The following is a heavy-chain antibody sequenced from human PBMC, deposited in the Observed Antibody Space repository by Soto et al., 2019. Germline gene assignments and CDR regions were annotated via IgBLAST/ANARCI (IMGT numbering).Heavy chain of an antibody. V-gene: IGHV1-2*02. CDR3: ARDEYYYDSSGPWYYYHGMDV. CDR1: GYTFTGYY. CDR2: INPNSGGT. Sequence: GASVKVSCKASGYTFTGYYMHWVRQAPGQGLEWMGWINPNSGGTNYAQKFQGRVTMTRDTSISTAYMELSRLRSDDTAVYYCARDEYYYDSSGPWYYYHGMDVWGQGTTVTVSS. J-gene: IGHJ6*02. D-gene: IGHD3-22*01.